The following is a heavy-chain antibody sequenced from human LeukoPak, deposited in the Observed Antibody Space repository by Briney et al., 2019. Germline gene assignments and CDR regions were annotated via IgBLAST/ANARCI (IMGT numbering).Heavy chain of an antibody. J-gene: IGHJ3*02. CDR1: GYTFTGYY. V-gene: IGHV1-69*02. CDR3: ASRIVGAFDI. D-gene: IGHD2-15*01. Sequence: SVKGSCKASGYTFTGYYMHWVRQAPGQGLEWMGRIIPILGIANYAQKFQGRVTITADKSTSTAYMELSSLRSEDTAVYYCASRIVGAFDIWGQGTMVTVSS. CDR2: IIPILGIA.